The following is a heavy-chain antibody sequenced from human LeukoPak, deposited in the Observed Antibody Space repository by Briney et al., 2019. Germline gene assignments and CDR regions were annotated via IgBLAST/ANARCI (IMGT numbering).Heavy chain of an antibody. CDR3: ARQGGLGYSYGTAYYYYYYMDV. CDR1: GGSISSYY. V-gene: IGHV4-4*09. J-gene: IGHJ6*03. CDR2: IYTSGST. Sequence: SETLSLTCAVSGGSISSYYWSWIRQPPGKGLEWIGYIYTSGSTNYNPSLKSRVIISVDTSKNQFSLKLSSVTAADTAVYYCARQGGLGYSYGTAYYYYYYMDVWGKGTTVTVSS. D-gene: IGHD5-18*01.